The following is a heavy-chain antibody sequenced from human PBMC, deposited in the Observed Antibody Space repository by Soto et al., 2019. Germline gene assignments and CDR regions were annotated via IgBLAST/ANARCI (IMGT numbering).Heavy chain of an antibody. D-gene: IGHD1-1*01. V-gene: IGHV3-30*03. J-gene: IGHJ3*01. CDR1: GFTFNRFG. Sequence: GGSLRLSCVISGFTFNRFGMHWFRQAPGKGLDWVAVISYDGKNEYYADSVKGRFTISRDNSQDTLYLQMNSLRPEDTAMYYCVRDQLYFNDFSGRPVNGFDVWGQGAMVTVSS. CDR3: VRDQLYFNDFSGRPVNGFDV. CDR2: ISYDGKNE.